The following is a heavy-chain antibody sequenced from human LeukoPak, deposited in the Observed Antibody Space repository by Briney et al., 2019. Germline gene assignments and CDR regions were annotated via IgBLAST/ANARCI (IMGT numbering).Heavy chain of an antibody. Sequence: GGSLRLSCAASGFTFSSYWMSWVRQAPGKGLEWVANIMQDGSEKYYVDSVKGRFTISRDNAKNSLYLQMNSLRAEDTAVYYCAREKCSGGSCTLDYWGQGTLVTVSS. CDR3: AREKCSGGSCTLDY. V-gene: IGHV3-7*01. D-gene: IGHD2-15*01. J-gene: IGHJ4*02. CDR2: IMQDGSEK. CDR1: GFTFSSYW.